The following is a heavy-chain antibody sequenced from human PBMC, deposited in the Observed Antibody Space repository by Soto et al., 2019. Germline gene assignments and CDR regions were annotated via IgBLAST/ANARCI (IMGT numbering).Heavy chain of an antibody. J-gene: IGHJ3*02. D-gene: IGHD2-21*02. CDR3: ARAGSAYCGGDCPSI. Sequence: QVQLEESGGGLVKPGGSLRLSCAASGFTFSDYYMSWIRQAPEKGLEWVSYISSSSSYTNYADSVKGRFTISRDNAKNSLYLQMNSLRAEDTAVYYCARAGSAYCGGDCPSIWGQGTMVTVSS. CDR2: ISSSSSYT. CDR1: GFTFSDYY. V-gene: IGHV3-11*05.